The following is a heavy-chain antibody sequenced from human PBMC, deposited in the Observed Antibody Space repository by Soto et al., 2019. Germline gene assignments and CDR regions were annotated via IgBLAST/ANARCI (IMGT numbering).Heavy chain of an antibody. V-gene: IGHV4-39*01. CDR3: ARIDYGSWSYYNWGWFDP. J-gene: IGHJ5*02. D-gene: IGHD3-10*01. CDR1: GGSISSSSYY. Sequence: QLQLQESGPGLVKPSETLSLTCTVSGGSISSSSYYWGWIRQPPGKGLEWIGSIYYSGSTYYNPSLKSRVTISVDTSKNQFSLKLGSGTAADTAVYYCARIDYGSWSYYNWGWFDPWGQGTLVTVSS. CDR2: IYYSGST.